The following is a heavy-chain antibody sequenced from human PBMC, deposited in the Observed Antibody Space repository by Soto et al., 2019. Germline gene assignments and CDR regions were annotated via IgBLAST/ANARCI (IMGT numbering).Heavy chain of an antibody. Sequence: DVQLLESGGDLVQPGGSLRLSCAASGFIFSNYAMSWVRQAPGKGLEWVSLIRGSGGPTNYADSVKGRFTVARENSKNSLVLQMNSLIGEDTAVYYCVKDFRVGYDWTHDWGHRTLVTVSP. CDR3: VKDFRVGYDWTHD. J-gene: IGHJ4*01. D-gene: IGHD5-12*01. CDR1: GFIFSNYA. CDR2: IRGSGGPT. V-gene: IGHV3-23*01.